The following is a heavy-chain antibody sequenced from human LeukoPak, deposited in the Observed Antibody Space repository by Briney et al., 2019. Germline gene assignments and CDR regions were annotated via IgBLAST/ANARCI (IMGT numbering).Heavy chain of an antibody. J-gene: IGHJ5*02. V-gene: IGHV3-7*01. CDR2: IKQDGSEK. CDR3: ARAVELGVAYWFDP. Sequence: ETLSLTCTVSGGSISSSSYYWGWIRQPPGKGLEWVANIKQDGSEKYYVDSVKGRFTISRDNAKNSLYLQMNSLRAEDTAVYYCARAVELGVAYWFDPWGQGTLVTVSS. D-gene: IGHD7-27*01. CDR1: GGSISSSSYY.